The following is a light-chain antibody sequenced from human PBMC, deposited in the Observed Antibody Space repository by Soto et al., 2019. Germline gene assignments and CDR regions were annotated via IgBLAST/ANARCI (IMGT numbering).Light chain of an antibody. CDR2: SNN. CDR3: QSYDSSLTGGI. J-gene: IGLJ2*01. CDR1: SSNIGAGYD. V-gene: IGLV1-40*01. Sequence: QSVLTQPPSVSGAPGQSVTISCTGSSSNIGAGYDVHWYQQLPGTAPKLLIYSNNNRPSGVPDRFSGSKSGTSASLALTGLQAEDEADYYCQSYDSSLTGGIFGGGTKLTVL.